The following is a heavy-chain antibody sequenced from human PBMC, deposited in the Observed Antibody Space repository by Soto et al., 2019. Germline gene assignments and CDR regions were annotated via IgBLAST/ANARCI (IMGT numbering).Heavy chain of an antibody. Sequence: GGSLRLSCAASGFTFSNYAMNWVRQAPGEGLEWVSTISGSGGSTYYADSMKGRFIISRDNSKNTLYLQMNSLRAEDTAVYYCAKDLLPGQAVYFYYGMDVWGQGTTVTVSS. J-gene: IGHJ6*02. CDR1: GFTFSNYA. V-gene: IGHV3-23*01. D-gene: IGHD3-10*01. CDR2: ISGSGGST. CDR3: AKDLLPGQAVYFYYGMDV.